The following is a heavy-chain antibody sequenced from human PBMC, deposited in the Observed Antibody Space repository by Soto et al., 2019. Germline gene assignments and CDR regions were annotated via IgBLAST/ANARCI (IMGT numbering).Heavy chain of an antibody. J-gene: IGHJ4*02. D-gene: IGHD3-22*01. Sequence: GGSLRLSCAATGLSFSSYWMSWVRQAPGGGLEWVANIQQDGSETYYVDSVKGRFTVSRDNVNNSVYLQMNSLRVEDTAVYYCARERHYYDRSGYQGYWGQGTVVTVSS. V-gene: IGHV3-7*01. CDR3: ARERHYYDRSGYQGY. CDR1: GLSFSSYW. CDR2: IQQDGSET.